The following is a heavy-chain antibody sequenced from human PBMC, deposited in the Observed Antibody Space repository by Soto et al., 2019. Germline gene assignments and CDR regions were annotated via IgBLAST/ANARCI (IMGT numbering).Heavy chain of an antibody. V-gene: IGHV3-72*01. J-gene: IGHJ2*01. CDR1: GFTFSDHF. CDR2: VKTKRQNYAT. CDR3: ASPEVAGSSRDRYFDF. D-gene: IGHD6-19*01. Sequence: PGGSLRLSCAVSGFTFSDHFMDWVRQAPGKGLEWVARVKTKRQNYATQYAASAQGRFTVSRDDSQSSFHLQMNSLKPEDTAVYYCASPEVAGSSRDRYFDFWGRGTLVTVSS.